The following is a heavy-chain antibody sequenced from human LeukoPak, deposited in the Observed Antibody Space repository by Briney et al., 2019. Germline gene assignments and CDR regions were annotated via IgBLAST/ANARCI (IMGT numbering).Heavy chain of an antibody. CDR1: GFTFDDYA. V-gene: IGHV3-9*01. D-gene: IGHD6-19*01. Sequence: GRSLRLSCAASGFTFDDYAMHWVRQAPGKGLEWVSGISWNSGSIGYADSVKGRFTISGDNAKNSLYLQMNSLRAEDTALYYCAKDINLAVADDMFDYWGQGTLVTVSS. CDR3: AKDINLAVADDMFDY. J-gene: IGHJ4*02. CDR2: ISWNSGSI.